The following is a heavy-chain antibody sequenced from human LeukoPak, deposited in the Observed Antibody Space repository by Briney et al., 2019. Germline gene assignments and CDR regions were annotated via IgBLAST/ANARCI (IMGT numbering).Heavy chain of an antibody. Sequence: GGSLRLSCAASGFTLSTYAMHWVRQAPGKGLEWVAIISFDGSNEYYADSMRGRFTISRDNSMNTLFLQMNSLRPEDTAVYYCARKDDYRYYFDYWGLGTLVTVSS. J-gene: IGHJ4*02. CDR3: ARKDDYRYYFDY. D-gene: IGHD4-11*01. CDR2: ISFDGSNE. CDR1: GFTLSTYA. V-gene: IGHV3-30-3*01.